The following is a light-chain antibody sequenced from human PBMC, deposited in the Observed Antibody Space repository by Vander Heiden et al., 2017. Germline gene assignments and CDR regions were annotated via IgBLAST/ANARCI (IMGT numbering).Light chain of an antibody. CDR2: GAS. CDR1: QSVSSNY. Sequence: EIVLTQSPGTLSLSPGERATLSCRASQSVSSNYLAWYQQKPGQAPRLLIYGASSRATGIPDRFSGSGSGTDFTLTISRLEPEDFAVYYCQQDYNSRLTFGGGTKVEIK. J-gene: IGKJ4*01. V-gene: IGKV3-20*01. CDR3: QQDYNSRLT.